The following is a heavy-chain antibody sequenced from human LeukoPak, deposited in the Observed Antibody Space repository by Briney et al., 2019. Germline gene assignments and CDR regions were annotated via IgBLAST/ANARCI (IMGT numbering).Heavy chain of an antibody. J-gene: IGHJ6*02. V-gene: IGHV1-2*04. D-gene: IGHD3-10*01. Sequence: GASVKVSCKASGYTFTNYGIIWVRQAPGQGLEWMGWINPNSGGTNYAQKFQGWVTMTRDTSISTAYMELSRLRSDDTAVYYCARDDGDYYYGMDVWGQGTTVTVSS. CDR3: ARDDGDYYYGMDV. CDR1: GYTFTNYG. CDR2: INPNSGGT.